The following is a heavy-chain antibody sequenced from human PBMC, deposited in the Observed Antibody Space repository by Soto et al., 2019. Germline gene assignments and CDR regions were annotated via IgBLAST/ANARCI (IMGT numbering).Heavy chain of an antibody. CDR3: ARHAYGDSEFDR. Sequence: SETLSLTCTVSGGSISSYYWSWIRQHPGKGLEWIGYIYDSGSTYYNPSLKSRVAISVDTSKNQFSLQLSSVTAADTAVYYCARHAYGDSEFDRWGQGTLVTVSS. CDR1: GGSISSYY. J-gene: IGHJ5*02. V-gene: IGHV4-59*06. D-gene: IGHD4-17*01. CDR2: IYDSGST.